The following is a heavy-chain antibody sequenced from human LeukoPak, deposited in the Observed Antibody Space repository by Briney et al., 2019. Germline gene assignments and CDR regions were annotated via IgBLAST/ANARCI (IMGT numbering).Heavy chain of an antibody. J-gene: IGHJ4*02. CDR2: IADTTGNT. CDR3: ARGTLGTCTGARCYPFDS. D-gene: IGHD2-8*02. Sequence: PGGPLRLSCGASGFTFSAHAMNWARQAPGREVQWVSSIADTTGNTYVADSVKGRFTISRDNSRSTLYLQMTSLRTEDTAIYYCARGTLGTCTGARCYPFDSWGQGALVTVSS. V-gene: IGHV3-23*01. CDR1: GFTFSAHA.